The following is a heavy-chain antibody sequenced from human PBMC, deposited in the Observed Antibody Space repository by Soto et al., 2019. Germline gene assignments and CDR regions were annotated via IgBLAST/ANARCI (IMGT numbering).Heavy chain of an antibody. J-gene: IGHJ6*02. D-gene: IGHD3-10*01. CDR2: IWSDGSNE. CDR1: GFTFSTYG. V-gene: IGHV3-33*01. Sequence: QVQLVESGGGVVQPGMSLRLSCAASGFTFSTYGVHWVHQAPGKGLEWVAVIWSDGSNEYYADSVKGRFTISRDNSKNTLFLQMDSLTTEDTAVYYCARDIMVRGRSYYGMDAWGQGTTVTVSS. CDR3: ARDIMVRGRSYYGMDA.